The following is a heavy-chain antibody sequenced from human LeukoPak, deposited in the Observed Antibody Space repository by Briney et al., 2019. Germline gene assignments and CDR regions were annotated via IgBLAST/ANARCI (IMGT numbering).Heavy chain of an antibody. Sequence: GESLKISCKGSGYRFTSYWIGWVRQMPGKGLEWMGIIYPGDSETRYSPSFQGQVTISADKSISIAYLQWGSLKASDTAMYYCARSIAAAGKGEDYWGQGTLVTVSS. CDR2: IYPGDSET. V-gene: IGHV5-51*01. D-gene: IGHD6-13*01. CDR1: GYRFTSYW. J-gene: IGHJ4*02. CDR3: ARSIAAAGKGEDY.